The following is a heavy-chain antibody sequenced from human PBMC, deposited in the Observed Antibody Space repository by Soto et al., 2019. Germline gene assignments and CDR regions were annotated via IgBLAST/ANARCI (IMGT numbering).Heavy chain of an antibody. D-gene: IGHD3-22*01. Sequence: GGSLRLSCAASGFTFSTYSMNWVRQAPGKGLEWVSYISSITGTIYYADSVKGRFTISRDNAKNSLYLQMNSLRAEDTAVYYCASHYDSSDYYYGWFDPWGQGTLVTVSS. J-gene: IGHJ5*02. CDR2: ISSITGTI. CDR1: GFTFSTYS. CDR3: ASHYDSSDYYYGWFDP. V-gene: IGHV3-48*01.